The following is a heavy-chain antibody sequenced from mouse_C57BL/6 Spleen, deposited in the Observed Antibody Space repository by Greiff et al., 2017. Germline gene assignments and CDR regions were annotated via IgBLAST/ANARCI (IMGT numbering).Heavy chain of an antibody. CDR3: AREGYSNLYFDY. CDR1: GYTFTDYN. CDR2: INPNNGGT. J-gene: IGHJ2*01. D-gene: IGHD2-5*01. Sequence: VQLQQSGPELVKPGASVKMSCKASGYTFTDYNMHWVKQSHGKSLEWIGYINPNNGGTSYNQKFKGKATLTVNKSSSTAYMELRSLTSEDSAVYYCAREGYSNLYFDYWGQGTTLTVSS. V-gene: IGHV1-22*01.